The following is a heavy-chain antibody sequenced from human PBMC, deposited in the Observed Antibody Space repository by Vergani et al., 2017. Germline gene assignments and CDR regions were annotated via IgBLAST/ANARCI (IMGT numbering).Heavy chain of an antibody. D-gene: IGHD3-22*01. V-gene: IGHV1-38-4*01. CDR3: TRGWYYDSIAYWAY. CDR2: INPGNGSP. CDR1: GFTITSYG. Sequence: QVQLVQSWAEVRKSGASVKVSCSFSGFTITSYGIHWVQQSPGQGLEWMGWINPGNGSPSYAKKFQGRFTMTRDTSTSTVYMELSSLRSEDTAVYYCTRGWYYDSIAYWAYWGQGTLVTVSS. J-gene: IGHJ4*02.